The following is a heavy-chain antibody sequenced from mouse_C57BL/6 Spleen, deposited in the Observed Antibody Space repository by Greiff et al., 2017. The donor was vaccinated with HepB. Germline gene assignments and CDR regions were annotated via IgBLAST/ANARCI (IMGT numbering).Heavy chain of an antibody. CDR2: IYPGDGDT. V-gene: IGHV1-80*01. D-gene: IGHD2-3*01. CDR1: GYAFSSYW. J-gene: IGHJ4*01. Sequence: VQLQQSGAELVKPGASVKISCKASGYAFSSYWMNWVKQRPGKGLEWIGQIYPGDGDTNYNGKFKGKATLTADKSSSTAYMQLRSLTSEDSAVYFCARSGDGYYEAMDYWGQGTSVTVSS. CDR3: ARSGDGYYEAMDY.